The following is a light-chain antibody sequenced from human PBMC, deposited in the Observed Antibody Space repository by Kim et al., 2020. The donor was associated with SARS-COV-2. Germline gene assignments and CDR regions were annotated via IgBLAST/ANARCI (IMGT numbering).Light chain of an antibody. V-gene: IGLV2-8*01. CDR1: SSDVGGCNF. CDR2: EVS. CDR3: SSYAGSNNYV. Sequence: QSALTQPPSASGSPGQSVTISCTGTSSDVGGCNFVSWYQQQPGKAPKLIIYEVSKRPSGVPERFSGSKSGNTASLTVSGLQAEDEADYYCSSYAGSNNYVFGTGTKVTVL. J-gene: IGLJ1*01.